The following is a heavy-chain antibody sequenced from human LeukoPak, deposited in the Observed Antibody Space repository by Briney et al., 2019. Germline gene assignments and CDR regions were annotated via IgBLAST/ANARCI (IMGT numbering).Heavy chain of an antibody. CDR1: GFTFSGSA. CDR2: IRSKGNSYAT. Sequence: GGSLRLSCAASGFTFSGSAMHWVRQASGKGLEGVGRIRSKGNSYATAYAASVKGRFTISRDDSKDTAYLQMNSLKTEDTAVYYCTRQPSASFDYWGQGTLVTVSS. J-gene: IGHJ4*02. V-gene: IGHV3-73*01. CDR3: TRQPSASFDY.